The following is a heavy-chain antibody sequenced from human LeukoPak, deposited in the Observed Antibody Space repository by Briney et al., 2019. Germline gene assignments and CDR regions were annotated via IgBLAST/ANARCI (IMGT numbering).Heavy chain of an antibody. V-gene: IGHV4-4*07. Sequence: PSETLSLTCTVSGGSISSYYWSWIRQPAGKGLEWIGRIYTSGSTNYNPSLKSRVTISVDTSKNQFSLKLSSVTAADTAVYYCACRGVAGTRDYWGQGTLVTVSS. CDR3: ACRGVAGTRDY. CDR1: GGSISSYY. CDR2: IYTSGST. J-gene: IGHJ4*02. D-gene: IGHD1-1*01.